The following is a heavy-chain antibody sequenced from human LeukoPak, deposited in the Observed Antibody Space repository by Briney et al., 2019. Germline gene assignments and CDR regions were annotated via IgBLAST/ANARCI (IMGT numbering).Heavy chain of an antibody. Sequence: GGSLRLSCAASGFTFSNHGMHWVRQAPGKGLEWVAFIRYDGSNKYYADSVKGRFTISRDNSKNTLYLQMNSLRAEDTAVYYCAKDRATIAAAGTGFDYWGQGTLVTVSS. D-gene: IGHD6-13*01. CDR3: AKDRATIAAAGTGFDY. V-gene: IGHV3-30*02. J-gene: IGHJ4*02. CDR2: IRYDGSNK. CDR1: GFTFSNHG.